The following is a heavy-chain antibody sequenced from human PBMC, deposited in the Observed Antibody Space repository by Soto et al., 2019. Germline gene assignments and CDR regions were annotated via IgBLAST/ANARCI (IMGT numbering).Heavy chain of an antibody. CDR1: GFIVSNAW. CDR2: IKSETDGGAT. V-gene: IGHV3-15*07. CDR3: TTDKSY. J-gene: IGHJ4*02. Sequence: VQLVESGGGLVKPGGSLRLSCAASGFIVSNAWVNWVRQAPGKGLEWVGRIKSETDGGATDYGTPVEGRFTISRDDSKSTLYLQMNSLKTEDTAVYYCTTDKSYWGQGTLVTVSA.